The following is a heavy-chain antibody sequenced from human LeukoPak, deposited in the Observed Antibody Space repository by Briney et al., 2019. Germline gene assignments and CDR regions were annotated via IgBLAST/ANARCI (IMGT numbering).Heavy chain of an antibody. Sequence: GGSLRLSRTASGFTFSSYGMHWVRQAPGRGLEWVAVISYDGSNKYYADSVKGRFTISRDNSKNTLYLQMNSLRAEDTAVYYCAKDRWYTAMGLFDYWGQGTLVTVSS. CDR3: AKDRWYTAMGLFDY. CDR1: GFTFSSYG. J-gene: IGHJ4*02. D-gene: IGHD5-18*01. V-gene: IGHV3-30*02. CDR2: ISYDGSNK.